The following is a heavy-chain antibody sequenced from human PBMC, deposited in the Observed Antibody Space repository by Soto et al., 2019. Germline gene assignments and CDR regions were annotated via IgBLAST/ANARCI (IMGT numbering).Heavy chain of an antibody. D-gene: IGHD1-26*01. V-gene: IGHV3-30-3*01. CDR3: ERDQEWEPYCSPIDY. Sequence: QVQLVESGGGVVQPGRSLRLSCAASGFTFSSYAMHWVRQAPGKGLEWVAVISYDGSNKYYADSVKGRFTISRDNSKNPLYLQKNRRSDEATADYYCERDQEWEPYCSPIDYWGQGTMVTVSS. J-gene: IGHJ4*02. CDR1: GFTFSSYA. CDR2: ISYDGSNK.